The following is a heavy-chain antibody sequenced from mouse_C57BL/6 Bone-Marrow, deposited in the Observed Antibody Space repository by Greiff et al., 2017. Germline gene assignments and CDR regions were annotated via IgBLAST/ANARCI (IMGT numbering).Heavy chain of an antibody. CDR1: GYTFTSYW. CDR2: IDPSDSYT. V-gene: IGHV1-69*01. J-gene: IGHJ2*01. CDR3: AARGY. Sequence: QVQLQQPGAELVMPGASVKLSCKASGYTFTSYWMHWVKQRPGQGLEWIGEIDPSDSYTNYNQKFKGKSTLTVDKSSSTAYMQLSRLTSEDSAVYYCAARGYWGQGTTLTVSS.